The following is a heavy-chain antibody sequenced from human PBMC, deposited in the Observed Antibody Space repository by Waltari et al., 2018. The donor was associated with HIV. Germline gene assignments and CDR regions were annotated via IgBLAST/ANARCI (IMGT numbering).Heavy chain of an antibody. CDR3: ARRASSWYENRENYFYGMDV. D-gene: IGHD6-13*01. CDR1: GYTFTSYD. Sequence: QVQLVQSGAEVKKPGASVKVSCKAFGYTFTSYDINWVRQATGQGLEWRGWMKPDRGNTGYAKELQGRVTMTRKTSITTAYMGLSGLRSEDTAVYYCARRASSWYENRENYFYGMDVWGQGTTVTVSS. CDR2: MKPDRGNT. V-gene: IGHV1-8*01. J-gene: IGHJ6*02.